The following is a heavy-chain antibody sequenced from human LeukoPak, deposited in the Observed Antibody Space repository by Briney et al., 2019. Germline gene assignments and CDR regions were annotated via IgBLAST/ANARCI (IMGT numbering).Heavy chain of an antibody. D-gene: IGHD6-13*01. CDR1: GGTFSSYA. Sequence: GSSVKVSCKASGGTFSSYAISWVRQAPGQGLEWMGGIIPIFGTANYAQKFQGRVTITADESTSTAYMELSSLRSEDTAVYYCASGIAAAGTNYYFYYYMDVWGKGTTVTISS. CDR3: ASGIAAAGTNYYFYYYMDV. V-gene: IGHV1-69*01. CDR2: IIPIFGTA. J-gene: IGHJ6*03.